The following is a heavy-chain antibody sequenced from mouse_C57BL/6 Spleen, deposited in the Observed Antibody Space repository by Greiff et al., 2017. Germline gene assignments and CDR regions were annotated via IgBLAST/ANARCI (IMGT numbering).Heavy chain of an antibody. CDR3: ARSVGAGWYFDV. Sequence: VQLQQSGTELVKPGASVKLSCKASGYTFTSYWMHWVKQRPGQGLECIGNINPSNGGTNYNEKFKSKATLTVDKSSSTAYMQLSSLTSEDSAVYYCARSVGAGWYFDVWGTGTTVTVSS. CDR2: INPSNGGT. V-gene: IGHV1-53*01. CDR1: GYTFTSYW. J-gene: IGHJ1*03.